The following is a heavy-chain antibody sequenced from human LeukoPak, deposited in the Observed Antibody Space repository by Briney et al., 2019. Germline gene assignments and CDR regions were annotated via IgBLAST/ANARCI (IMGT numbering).Heavy chain of an antibody. Sequence: PSETLSLTCAVYGGSFSGYYWSWIRQPPGKGLEWIGEINHSGSTNYNPSLKSRVTISVDTSKNQFSLKLSSVTAADTAVYYCARDGYGSKYYYYYYMDVWGKGTTVTVSS. CDR3: ARDGYGSKYYYYYYMDV. V-gene: IGHV4-34*01. CDR2: INHSGST. CDR1: GGSFSGYY. J-gene: IGHJ6*03. D-gene: IGHD6-19*01.